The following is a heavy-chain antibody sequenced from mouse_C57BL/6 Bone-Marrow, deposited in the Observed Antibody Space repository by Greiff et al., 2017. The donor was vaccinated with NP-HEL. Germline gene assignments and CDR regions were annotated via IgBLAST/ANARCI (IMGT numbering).Heavy chain of an antibody. Sequence: QVQLKESGAELVRPGASVTLSCKASGYTFTDYEMHWVKQTPVHGLEWIGAIDPETGGTAYNQKFKGKAILTADKSSSTAYMELRSLTSEDSAVYYCTRYTTVVATEAMCYWGQRTSVTGSS. CDR2: IDPETGGT. D-gene: IGHD1-1*01. V-gene: IGHV1-15*01. J-gene: IGHJ4*01. CDR3: TRYTTVVATEAMCY. CDR1: GYTFTDYE.